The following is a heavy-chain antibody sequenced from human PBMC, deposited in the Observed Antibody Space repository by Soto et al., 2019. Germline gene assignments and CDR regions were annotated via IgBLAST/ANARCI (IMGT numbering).Heavy chain of an antibody. Sequence: ASVKVSCKASGYTFTSYDINWVRQATGQGLEWMGWMNPNSGNTGYAQKFQGRVTMTRNTSISTAYMELSSLRSEDTAVYYCAREGCSSTRCYTPNGTLWGQGTLVTVSS. CDR3: AREGCSSTRCYTPNGTL. CDR1: GYTFTSYD. D-gene: IGHD2-2*02. CDR2: MNPNSGNT. J-gene: IGHJ4*02. V-gene: IGHV1-8*01.